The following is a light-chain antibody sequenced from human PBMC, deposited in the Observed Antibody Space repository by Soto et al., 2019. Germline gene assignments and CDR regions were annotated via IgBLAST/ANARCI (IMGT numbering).Light chain of an antibody. CDR2: EVS. Sequence: QSVLTQPASVSGSPGQSITISCTGTSSDVGSYNFVSWYQQHPGKAPKLMIYEVSNRPSGISNRFSGSKSGNTASLTISGLQAEDEADYYCSSYTSSSTYVFGTETKVTVL. J-gene: IGLJ1*01. V-gene: IGLV2-14*01. CDR3: SSYTSSSTYV. CDR1: SSDVGSYNF.